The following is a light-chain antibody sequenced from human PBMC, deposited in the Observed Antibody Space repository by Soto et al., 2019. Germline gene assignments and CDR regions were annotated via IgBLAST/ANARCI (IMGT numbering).Light chain of an antibody. CDR1: SSDVGGYSY. V-gene: IGLV2-11*01. CDR2: DVS. J-gene: IGLJ2*01. CDR3: CSYAGSYTWV. Sequence: QSALTQPRSVSGSPGQSVTISCTGTSSDVGGYSYVSWYQQHPGKDPKLMIYDVSKRPSGVPDRFSGSKSGNTASLTISGLQAEDEADYYCCSYAGSYTWVFGGGTKVTVL.